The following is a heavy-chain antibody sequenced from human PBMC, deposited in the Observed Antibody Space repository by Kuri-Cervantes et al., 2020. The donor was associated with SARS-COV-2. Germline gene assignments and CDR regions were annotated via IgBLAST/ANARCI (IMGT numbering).Heavy chain of an antibody. D-gene: IGHD6-19*01. V-gene: IGHV3-30*02. CDR1: GFTFSSYG. CDR3: AFPISGWYGGAFDI. Sequence: GESLKISCAASGFTFSSYGMHWVRQAPGKGLEWVAFIRYDGSNKYYADSVKGRFTISRDNSKNTLYLQMNSLRAEDTAVYYCAFPISGWYGGAFDIWGQGTMVTVSS. J-gene: IGHJ3*02. CDR2: IRYDGSNK.